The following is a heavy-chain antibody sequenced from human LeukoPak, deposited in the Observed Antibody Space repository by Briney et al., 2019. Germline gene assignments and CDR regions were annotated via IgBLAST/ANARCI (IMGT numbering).Heavy chain of an antibody. Sequence: PSETLSLTCTVSGGSISSYYWSWIRQPPGKGLEWIGYIYYSGSTNYNPSLKSRVTISVDTSKNQFSLKLSSVTAADTAVYYCARPPYSSSWYVDYWGQGTLVTVSS. J-gene: IGHJ4*02. CDR1: GGSISSYY. D-gene: IGHD6-13*01. CDR2: IYYSGST. CDR3: ARPPYSSSWYVDY. V-gene: IGHV4-59*08.